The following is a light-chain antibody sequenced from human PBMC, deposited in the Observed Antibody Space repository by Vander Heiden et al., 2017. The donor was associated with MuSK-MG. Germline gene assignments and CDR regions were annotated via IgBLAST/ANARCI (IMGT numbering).Light chain of an antibody. J-gene: IGKJ4*01. CDR3: QKDNRAPSP. CDR1: QGIGNF. CDR2: GAS. V-gene: IGKV1-27*01. Sequence: DIQMTQSPSSLSASVGDRVTITCRASQGIGNFLAWFHQKPGKIPRLLIYGASTLQSGVPSRFSGSGSGTDFTLTISSLQPEDVATYYCQKDNRAPSPFGGGTKVEIK.